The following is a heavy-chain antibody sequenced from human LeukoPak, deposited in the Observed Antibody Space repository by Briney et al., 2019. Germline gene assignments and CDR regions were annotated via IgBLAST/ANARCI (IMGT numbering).Heavy chain of an antibody. V-gene: IGHV4-39*07. Sequence: PSETLSLTCTVSGGSITSSTYYWGWIRQPPGKGLEWIGSIYYTGSTYYNPSLKSRVTISIDTSKNQFSLNLTSVTAADTAVYFCARGKIVRAAHDAFDIWGQGTMVTVSS. CDR2: IYYTGST. D-gene: IGHD3-10*01. J-gene: IGHJ3*02. CDR1: GGSITSSTYY. CDR3: ARGKIVRAAHDAFDI.